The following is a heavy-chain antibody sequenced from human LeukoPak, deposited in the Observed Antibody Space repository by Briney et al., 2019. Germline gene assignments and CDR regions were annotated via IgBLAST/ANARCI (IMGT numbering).Heavy chain of an antibody. CDR2: INHSGST. CDR3: ARDANSGYDGLGH. J-gene: IGHJ4*02. V-gene: IGHV4-34*09. D-gene: IGHD5-12*01. CDR1: GGSISSYY. Sequence: PSETLSLTCTVSGGSISSYYWSWIRQPPGKGLEWIGEINHSGSTNYNPSLKSRVTISVDTSKNQFSLKLSSVTAADTAVYYCARDANSGYDGLGHWGQGTLVTVSS.